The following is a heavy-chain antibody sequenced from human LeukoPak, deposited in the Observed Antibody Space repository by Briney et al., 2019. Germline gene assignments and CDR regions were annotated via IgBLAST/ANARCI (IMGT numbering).Heavy chain of an antibody. J-gene: IGHJ4*02. CDR1: GGTFSSYA. CDR2: TIPILGIA. Sequence: SVKVSCKASGGTFSSYAISWVRQAPGQGLEWMGRTIPILGIANYAQKFQGRVTITADKSTSTAYMELSSLRSEDTAVYYCARGVAAAVTCDYWGQGTLVTVSS. V-gene: IGHV1-69*04. CDR3: ARGVAAAVTCDY. D-gene: IGHD6-13*01.